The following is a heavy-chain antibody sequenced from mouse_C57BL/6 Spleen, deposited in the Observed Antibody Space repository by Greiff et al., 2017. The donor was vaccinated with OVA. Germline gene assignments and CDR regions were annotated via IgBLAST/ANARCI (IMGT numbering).Heavy chain of an antibody. CDR3: ARSAQRDAMDY. CDR1: GYSFTGYY. D-gene: IGHD1-3*01. V-gene: IGHV1-42*01. J-gene: IGHJ4*01. CDR2: INPSTGGT. Sequence: VQLQQSGPELVKPGASVKISCKASGYSFTGYYMNWVKQSPEKSLEWIGEINPSTGGTTYNQKFKAKATLTVDKSSSTAYMQLKSLTSEDSAVYYCARSAQRDAMDYWGQGTSVTVSS.